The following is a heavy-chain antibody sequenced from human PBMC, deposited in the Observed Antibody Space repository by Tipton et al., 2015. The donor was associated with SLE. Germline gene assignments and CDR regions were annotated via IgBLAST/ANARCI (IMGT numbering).Heavy chain of an antibody. CDR1: GYSISSGHY. D-gene: IGHD3-3*01. CDR2: FSHSGNP. CDR3: ASGSRFLEWLSGY. V-gene: IGHV4-38-2*01. J-gene: IGHJ4*02. Sequence: TLSLTCAVSGYSISSGHYWGWIRQPPGEGLEWIGSFSHSGNPYYNPSLKSRVTISIDTPKNRVFLRLSFMTAADTAVYYCASGSRFLEWLSGYWGQGTLVTVSS.